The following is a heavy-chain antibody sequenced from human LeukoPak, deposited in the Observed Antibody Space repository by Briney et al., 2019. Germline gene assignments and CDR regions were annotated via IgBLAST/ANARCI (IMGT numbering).Heavy chain of an antibody. CDR3: ARELVAMVKTYYYYYGMDV. J-gene: IGHJ6*02. Sequence: GGSLRLSCAASGFTFSSYWMHWVRQAPGKGLVWVSRINSDGSSTSYADSVKGRFTISRGNAKNTLYLQMNSLRAEDTAVYYCARELVAMVKTYYYYYGMDVWGQGTTVTVSS. CDR1: GFTFSSYW. D-gene: IGHD5-18*01. CDR2: INSDGSST. V-gene: IGHV3-74*01.